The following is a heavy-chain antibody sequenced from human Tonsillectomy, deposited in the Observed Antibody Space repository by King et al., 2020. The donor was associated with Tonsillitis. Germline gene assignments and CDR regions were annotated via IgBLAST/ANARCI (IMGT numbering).Heavy chain of an antibody. CDR1: GFSLSTSGVG. V-gene: IGHV2-5*01. CDR3: AHTMRAYHIDLRKAAAQTHWFDP. D-gene: IGHD6-13*01. J-gene: IGHJ5*02. CDR2: IYWNDDK. Sequence: TLKESGPTLVKPTQTLTLTCTFSGFSLSTSGVGVGWIRQPPGKALEWLALIYWNDDKRYSPSLKSRLTITKDTSKNQVVLTMTNMDPVDTATYYCAHTMRAYHIDLRKAAAQTHWFDPWGQGTLVTVSS.